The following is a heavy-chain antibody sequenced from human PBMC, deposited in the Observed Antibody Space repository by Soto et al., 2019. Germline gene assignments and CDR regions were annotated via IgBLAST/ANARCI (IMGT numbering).Heavy chain of an antibody. J-gene: IGHJ5*02. CDR2: INHSGST. V-gene: IGHV4-34*01. CDR1: GGSFSGYY. CDR3: ARVAAQSVNWFDP. D-gene: IGHD2-15*01. Sequence: SETLSLTXAVYGGSFSGYYWSWIRQPPGKGLEWIGEINHSGSTNYNPSLKSRVTISVDTSKNQFSLKLSSVTAADTAVYYCARVAAQSVNWFDPWGQGTLVTVSS.